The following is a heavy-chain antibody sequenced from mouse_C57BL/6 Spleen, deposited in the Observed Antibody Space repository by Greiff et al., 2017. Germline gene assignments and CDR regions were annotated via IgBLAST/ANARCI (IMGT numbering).Heavy chain of an antibody. V-gene: IGHV5-17*01. CDR3: ERRAKVGRWWYIDV. CDR2: ISSGSSTI. D-gene: IGHD1-3*01. CDR1: GFTFSDYG. J-gene: IGHJ1*03. Sequence: EVKLVESGGGLVKPGGSLKLSCAASGFTFSDYGMHWVRQAPEKGLEWVAYISSGSSTIYYADTVQGRFTISRDNAKNTLFLQMTNLRCEDTAMYYCERRAKVGRWWYIDVWGTGTTVTVSS.